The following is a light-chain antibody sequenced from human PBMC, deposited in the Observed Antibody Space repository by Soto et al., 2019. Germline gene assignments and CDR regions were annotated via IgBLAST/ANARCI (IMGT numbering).Light chain of an antibody. CDR1: SSDVGSYDL. V-gene: IGLV2-23*01. CDR3: CSYAGITNPFG. Sequence: QSALTQPASVSGSPGQSITISCTGTSSDVGSYDLVSWYQHHPGKAPKLMIYDGTKRPLGVSNRFSGSKSGKTASLTISGLQAEDEADYYCCSYAGITNPFGFGTGTKLTVL. CDR2: DGT. J-gene: IGLJ1*01.